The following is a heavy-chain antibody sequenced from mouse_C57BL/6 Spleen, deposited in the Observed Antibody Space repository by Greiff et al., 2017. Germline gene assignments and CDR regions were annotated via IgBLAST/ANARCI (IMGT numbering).Heavy chain of an antibody. Sequence: EVKLQESGAELVKPGASVKLSCTASGFNIKDYYMHWVKQRTEQGLEWIGRIDPEDGETKYAPKFQGKATITADKSSNTAYLQLSSLTSEDTAVYYFGSDYVEYAMDYWGQGTSVTVSS. J-gene: IGHJ4*01. CDR3: GSDYVEYAMDY. CDR1: GFNIKDYY. CDR2: IDPEDGET. D-gene: IGHD2-4*01. V-gene: IGHV14-2*01.